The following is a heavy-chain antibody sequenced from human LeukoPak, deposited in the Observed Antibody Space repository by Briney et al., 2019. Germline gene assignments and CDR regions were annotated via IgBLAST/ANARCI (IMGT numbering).Heavy chain of an antibody. J-gene: IGHJ4*02. Sequence: SETLSLTCTVSGYSISSDYYWGRIRQPPGKGLEWIGSIYHSGSTYYNPSLKSRVTISVDTSKNQFSLKLSSVTAADTAVYYCARIRGYSYVNLDYWGQGTLVTVSS. D-gene: IGHD5-18*01. CDR3: ARIRGYSYVNLDY. CDR1: GYSISSDYY. CDR2: IYHSGST. V-gene: IGHV4-38-2*02.